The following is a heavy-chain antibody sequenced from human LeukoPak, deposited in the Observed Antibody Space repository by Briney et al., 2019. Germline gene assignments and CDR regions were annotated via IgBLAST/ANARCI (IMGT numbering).Heavy chain of an antibody. Sequence: SVKVSCKASGGTFSSYAISWVRQAPGQGLEWMGGIIPIFGTANYAQKFQGRVTITTDESTSTAYMELSSLRSEDTAVYYCARARQYGSGSQRFYFDYWGQGTLVTVSS. CDR3: ARARQYGSGSQRFYFDY. J-gene: IGHJ4*02. CDR1: GGTFSSYA. CDR2: IIPIFGTA. D-gene: IGHD3-10*01. V-gene: IGHV1-69*05.